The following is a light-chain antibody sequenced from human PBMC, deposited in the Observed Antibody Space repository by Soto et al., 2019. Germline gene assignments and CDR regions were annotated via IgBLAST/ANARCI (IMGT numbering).Light chain of an antibody. V-gene: IGKV3-11*01. Sequence: EIVLTQSPATLSLSPGERATLSCRASQSVSSYLAWYQQKPGQAPRILIYDASNRATGIPSRFSGSGSGTDLTLTSSSLEPEDFAVYYCQQRSNWPPITFGQGTRLEI. CDR1: QSVSSY. J-gene: IGKJ5*01. CDR3: QQRSNWPPIT. CDR2: DAS.